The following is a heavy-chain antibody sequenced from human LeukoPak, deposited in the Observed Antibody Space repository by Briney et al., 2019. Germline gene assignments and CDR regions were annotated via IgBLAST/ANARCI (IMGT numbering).Heavy chain of an antibody. CDR3: AREYYYGFNV. CDR1: GLIVSDTY. CDR2: IYIDGGT. V-gene: IGHV3-66*01. J-gene: IGHJ6*02. Sequence: PGGSLRLSCAASGLIVSDTYMSWVRRAPGKGLKWVSVIYIDGGTDFADSVKGRFTISRDNSKNTLYLQMHSLRADDTAVYYCAREYYYGFNVWGQGTTVTVSS.